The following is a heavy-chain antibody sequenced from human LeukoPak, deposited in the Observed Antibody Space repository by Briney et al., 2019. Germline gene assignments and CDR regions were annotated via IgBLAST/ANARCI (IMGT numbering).Heavy chain of an antibody. D-gene: IGHD6-19*01. Sequence: GGSLRLSCAASGFTFSSYAMNWVRQAPGKGLEWVSAISGSTGSTYYADSVKGRFTISRDNSNNTLYLQMNSLRAEDAAVYYCAKGAAGTNGYYYYYYMDVWGKGTTVTVSS. CDR3: AKGAAGTNGYYYYYYMDV. CDR1: GFTFSSYA. CDR2: ISGSTGST. J-gene: IGHJ6*03. V-gene: IGHV3-23*01.